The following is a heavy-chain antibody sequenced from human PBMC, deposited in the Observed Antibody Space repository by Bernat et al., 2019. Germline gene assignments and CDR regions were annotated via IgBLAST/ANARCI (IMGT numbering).Heavy chain of an antibody. CDR2: IRGSGGST. V-gene: IGHV3-23*01. Sequence: EVQLLESGGGLVQPGGSLRLSCAASGFTFSSYAMSWVRQAPGKGLEWVSAIRGSGGSTYYADSVKGRFTISRDNSKNTLYLQMNSLRAEDTAVYYCAKDGRIAARRADYFDYWGQGTLVTVSS. CDR3: AKDGRIAARRADYFDY. J-gene: IGHJ4*02. CDR1: GFTFSSYA. D-gene: IGHD6-6*01.